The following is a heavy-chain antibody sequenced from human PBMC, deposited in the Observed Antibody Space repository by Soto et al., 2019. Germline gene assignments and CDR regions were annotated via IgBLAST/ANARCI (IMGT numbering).Heavy chain of an antibody. D-gene: IGHD3-10*01. J-gene: IGHJ4*02. CDR1: CVSLRTYY. CDR2: IYYSGST. CDR3: TTWGYNGSYY. Sequence: SSETLSPTRTVSCVSLRTYYLDWVRQPPGKGLEWIGYIYYSGSTNYNPSLKSRVTISIDTSKNQFSLKLSSVTAADTAIYYCTTWGYNGSYYWGQGALVTVSS. V-gene: IGHV4-59*08.